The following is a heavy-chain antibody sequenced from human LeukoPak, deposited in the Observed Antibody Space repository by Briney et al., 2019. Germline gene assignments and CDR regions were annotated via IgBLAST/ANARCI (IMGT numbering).Heavy chain of an antibody. V-gene: IGHV3-21*01. CDR1: GFTFSSYT. J-gene: IGHJ4*02. CDR2: ISGSSTYI. CDR3: ARDWSFGFNY. Sequence: NPGGSLRLSCAASGFTFSSYTMNWVRQAPGKGLEWVSSISGSSTYIYHAESVKGRFTISRDNAKNSLYLQMNSLRAEDTAVYYCARDWSFGFNYWGQGTPVTVSS. D-gene: IGHD1-26*01.